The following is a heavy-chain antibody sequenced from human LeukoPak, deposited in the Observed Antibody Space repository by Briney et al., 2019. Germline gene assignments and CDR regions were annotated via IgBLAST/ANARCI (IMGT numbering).Heavy chain of an antibody. Sequence: PSETLSLTCTVSGGSISSSSYYWGWIRQPPGKGLEWIGSIYYSGSTYYNPSLKSRVTISVDTSKNQFSLKLSSVTAADTAVYYCARHGRWELYYFDYWGQGTLVTVS. D-gene: IGHD1-26*01. V-gene: IGHV4-39*01. CDR1: GGSISSSSYY. CDR3: ARHGRWELYYFDY. CDR2: IYYSGST. J-gene: IGHJ4*02.